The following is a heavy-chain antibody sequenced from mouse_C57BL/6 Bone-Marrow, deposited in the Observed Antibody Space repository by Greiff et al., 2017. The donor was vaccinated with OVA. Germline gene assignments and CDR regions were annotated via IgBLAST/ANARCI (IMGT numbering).Heavy chain of an antibody. CDR2: IDPSDSYT. CDR1: GYTFTSYW. V-gene: IGHV1-69*01. J-gene: IGHJ4*01. CDR3: ARSDYGSSNYYAMDY. Sequence: QVQLQQPGAELVMPGASVKLSCKASGYTFTSYWMHWVKQRPGQGLEWIGEIDPSDSYTNYNQKFKGKSTLTVDKSSSTAYMQLSSLTSEDSAVYYCARSDYGSSNYYAMDYWGQGTSVTVSS. D-gene: IGHD1-1*01.